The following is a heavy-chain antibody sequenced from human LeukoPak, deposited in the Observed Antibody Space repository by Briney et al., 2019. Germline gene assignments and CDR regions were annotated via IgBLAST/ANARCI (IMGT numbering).Heavy chain of an antibody. CDR3: ARTDDDFWSGYYWFDP. Sequence: ASLKVSCKASGYTFTSYGISWVRQAPGQGLEWMGWISAYNGNTNYAQKLQGRVTMTTDTSTSTAYMELRSLRSDDTAVYYCARTDDDFWSGYYWFDPWGQGTLVTVSS. CDR1: GYTFTSYG. J-gene: IGHJ5*02. CDR2: ISAYNGNT. D-gene: IGHD3-3*01. V-gene: IGHV1-18*01.